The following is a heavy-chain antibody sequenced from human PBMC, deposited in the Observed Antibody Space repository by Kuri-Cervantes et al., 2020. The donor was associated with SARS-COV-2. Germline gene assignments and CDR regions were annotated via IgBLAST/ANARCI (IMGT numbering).Heavy chain of an antibody. D-gene: IGHD6-13*01. V-gene: IGHV3-30*19. J-gene: IGHJ4*02. Sequence: GESLKISCAASGFTFSSYGMHWVRQAPGKGLEWVAVISYDGSNKYYADSVKGRFTISRDNFKNTLYLQMNSLRAEDTAVYYCARDYSSSWYKTFDYWGQGTLVTVSS. CDR1: GFTFSSYG. CDR3: ARDYSSSWYKTFDY. CDR2: ISYDGSNK.